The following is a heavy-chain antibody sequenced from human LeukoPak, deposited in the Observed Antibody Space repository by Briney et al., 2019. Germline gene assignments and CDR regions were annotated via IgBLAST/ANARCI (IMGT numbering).Heavy chain of an antibody. CDR1: GGSISSSSYY. D-gene: IGHD2-2*02. CDR2: IYYSGST. CDR3: ARRNVVVPAAIGYWFDP. Sequence: SETLSLTCTVSGGSISSSSYYWGWIRQPPGKGLEWIGSIYYSGSTYYNPSLKSRVTISVDTSKNQFSLELSSVTAADTAVYYCARRNVVVPAAIGYWFDPWGQGTLVTVSS. V-gene: IGHV4-39*01. J-gene: IGHJ5*02.